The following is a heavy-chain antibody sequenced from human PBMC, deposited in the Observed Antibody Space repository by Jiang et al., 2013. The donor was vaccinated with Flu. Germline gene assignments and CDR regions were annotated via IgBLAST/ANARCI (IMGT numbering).Heavy chain of an antibody. CDR3: ARGLSRLGSSWYPSYYGMDV. J-gene: IGHJ6*04. CDR2: INHSGST. V-gene: IGHV4-34*01. D-gene: IGHD6-13*01. Sequence: SFSGYYWSWIRQPPGRGLEWIGEINHSGSTNYNPSLKSRVTISVDTSKNQFSLKLSSVTAADTAVYYCARGLSRLGSSWYPSYYGMDVWGKGTTVTVSS. CDR1: SFSGYY.